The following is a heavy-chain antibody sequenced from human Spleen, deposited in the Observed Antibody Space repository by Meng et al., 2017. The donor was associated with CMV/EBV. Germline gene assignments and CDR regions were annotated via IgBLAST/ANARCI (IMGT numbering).Heavy chain of an antibody. D-gene: IGHD2-2*02. CDR2: ISYDGSNK. Sequence: SCKVSGYTLTELSMHWVRQAPGKGLEWVAVISYDGSNKYYADSVKGRFTISRDNSKNTLYLQMNSLRAEDTAVYYCAKDGRYQLLYIGRGLPDYWGQGTLVTVSS. V-gene: IGHV3-30-3*02. CDR1: GYTLTELS. CDR3: AKDGRYQLLYIGRGLPDY. J-gene: IGHJ4*02.